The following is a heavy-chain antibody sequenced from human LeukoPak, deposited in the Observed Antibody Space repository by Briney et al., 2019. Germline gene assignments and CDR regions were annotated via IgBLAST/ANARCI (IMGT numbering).Heavy chain of an antibody. CDR1: GGSFSGYY. J-gene: IGHJ4*02. D-gene: IGHD2-8*01. CDR2: INHSGST. CDR3: ARVGEDCTNGVCYYFDY. V-gene: IGHV4-34*01. Sequence: SETLSLTCAVYGGSFSGYYWSWIRQPPGKGLEWIGEINHSGSTNCNPSLKSRVTISVDTSKNQFSLKLSSVTAADTAVYYCARVGEDCTNGVCYYFDYWGQGTLVTVSS.